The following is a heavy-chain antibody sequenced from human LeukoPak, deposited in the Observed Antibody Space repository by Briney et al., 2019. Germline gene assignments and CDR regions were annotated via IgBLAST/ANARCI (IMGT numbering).Heavy chain of an antibody. CDR2: ISSSGSTI. V-gene: IGHV3-48*03. J-gene: IGHJ4*02. Sequence: GGSLRLSCAASGFTFSSYEMNWVRQAPGEGLEWVSYISSSGSTIYYADSVKGRFTISRDNAKNSLYLQMNSLRAEDTAVYYCARRQKDGSYDYWGQGTLVTVSS. CDR3: ARRQKDGSYDY. CDR1: GFTFSSYE. D-gene: IGHD5-18*01.